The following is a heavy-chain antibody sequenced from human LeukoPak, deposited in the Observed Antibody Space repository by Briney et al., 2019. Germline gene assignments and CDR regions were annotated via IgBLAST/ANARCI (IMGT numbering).Heavy chain of an antibody. D-gene: IGHD3-9*01. CDR3: ARESTVLRYFDRRMGRDY. J-gene: IGHJ4*02. V-gene: IGHV3-48*01. Sequence: GFSVRLSCAASGFTFNSYSMMWVRQAPGKGLAWLSYICIISSTIYYAESEKGRFTISRDNAKNALYLLMNRVRAEDTAVYYCARESTVLRYFDRRMGRDYWGQGPLVTVSS. CDR1: GFTFNSYS. CDR2: ICIISSTI.